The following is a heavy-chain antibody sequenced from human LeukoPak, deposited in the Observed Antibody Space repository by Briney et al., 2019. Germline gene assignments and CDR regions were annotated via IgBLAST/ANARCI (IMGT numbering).Heavy chain of an antibody. D-gene: IGHD3-22*01. CDR1: GDTFTGSY. V-gene: IGHV1-2*02. CDR3: ARVKSPDDYDSSGYYYFDY. J-gene: IGHJ4*02. CDR2: IYPNSGDT. Sequence: GDTVYVSCKVSGDTFTGSYIYWMRQAPGQGLEWMGWIYPNSGDTNYPPNFQGRVTMTRDTSISTAYMELSRLRSDDTAVYYCARVKSPDDYDSSGYYYFDYWCEGTLVSVSS.